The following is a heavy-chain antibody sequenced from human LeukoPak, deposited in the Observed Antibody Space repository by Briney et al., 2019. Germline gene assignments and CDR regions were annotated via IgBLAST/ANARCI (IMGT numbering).Heavy chain of an antibody. CDR1: GYTFTSYG. V-gene: IGHV1-18*01. J-gene: IGHJ4*02. Sequence: GASVKVSCKASGYTFTSYGISWVRQAPGQGLEWMGWISAYNGNTNYAQKLQGRVTMTTDTSTSTAYMELRSLRSDDTAVYYCARDEAVLWFGELLNYWGQGTLDTVSS. D-gene: IGHD3-10*01. CDR3: ARDEAVLWFGELLNY. CDR2: ISAYNGNT.